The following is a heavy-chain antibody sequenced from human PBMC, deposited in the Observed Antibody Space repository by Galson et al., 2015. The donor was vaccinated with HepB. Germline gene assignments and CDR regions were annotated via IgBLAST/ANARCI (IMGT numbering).Heavy chain of an antibody. CDR2: ISGSGGST. CDR1: RFRLSSHA. J-gene: IGHJ4*02. V-gene: IGHV3-23*01. CDR3: AKGTPYNWNDGHFDY. Sequence: SLRLPCAASRFRLSSHALRWVRRAPGKGVEWVSAISGSGGSTYYADSVKGRFTISRDNSKNTLYLQMNSLRAEDTAVYYCAKGTPYNWNDGHFDYWGQGTPVTVSS. D-gene: IGHD1-20*01.